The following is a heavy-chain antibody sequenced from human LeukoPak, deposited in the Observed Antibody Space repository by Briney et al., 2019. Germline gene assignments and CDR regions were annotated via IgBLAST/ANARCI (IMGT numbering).Heavy chain of an antibody. CDR1: GFTFSSYS. J-gene: IGHJ4*02. Sequence: PGGSLRLSYAASGFTFSSYSMNWARQAPGKGLEWVSSISTSSSYIHYADSVKGRFTISRDNAKNSLYLQMNSLRAEDTAVYYCARGTLNIPGEHGAFDYWGQGTLVTVSS. D-gene: IGHD1-14*01. V-gene: IGHV3-21*01. CDR2: ISTSSSYI. CDR3: ARGTLNIPGEHGAFDY.